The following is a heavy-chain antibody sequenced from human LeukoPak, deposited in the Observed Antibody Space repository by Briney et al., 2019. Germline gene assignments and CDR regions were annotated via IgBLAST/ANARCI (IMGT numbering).Heavy chain of an antibody. CDR1: GGSISSGGYY. J-gene: IGHJ5*02. D-gene: IGHD2-15*01. CDR2: IYYSGST. CDR3: ARSRAVVVAAMTTNWFDP. V-gene: IGHV4-31*03. Sequence: SQTLSLTCTVSGGSISSGGYYWSWIRQHPGKGLEWIGYIYYSGSTYYNPSLKSRVTISVDTSKNQFSLKLSSVTAADTAVYYCARSRAVVVAAMTTNWFDPWGQGTLVTVSS.